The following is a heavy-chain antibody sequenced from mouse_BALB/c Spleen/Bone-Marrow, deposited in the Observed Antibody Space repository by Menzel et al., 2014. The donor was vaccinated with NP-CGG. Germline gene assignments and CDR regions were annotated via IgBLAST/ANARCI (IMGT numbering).Heavy chain of an antibody. CDR3: ARLDVYSPYYAMDY. CDR2: IYPGDGDT. D-gene: IGHD2-3*01. J-gene: IGHJ4*01. CDR1: GYAFSSYW. Sequence: QVQLQQSGAELVRPGSSVKISCKASGYAFSSYWMNWVKQRPGQGLEWIGQIYPGDGDTNYNGKFKGKATLTADKSSSTAYMQLSSLTSEDSAVYFCARLDVYSPYYAMDYWGQGTSVTVSS. V-gene: IGHV1-80*01.